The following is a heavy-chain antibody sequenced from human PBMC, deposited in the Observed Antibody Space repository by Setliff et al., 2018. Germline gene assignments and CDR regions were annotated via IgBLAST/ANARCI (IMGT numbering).Heavy chain of an antibody. Sequence: SETLSLTCTVSGGSISSYCWSWIRQPPGKRLEWIGYIYYSGSTNYNPSLESQVTISVDTSKNQFSLRLNSATAADTAVYYCARLRGAFDYWGQGTLVTVSS. D-gene: IGHD3-16*01. J-gene: IGHJ4*02. CDR2: IYYSGST. CDR1: GGSISSYC. CDR3: ARLRGAFDY. V-gene: IGHV4-59*01.